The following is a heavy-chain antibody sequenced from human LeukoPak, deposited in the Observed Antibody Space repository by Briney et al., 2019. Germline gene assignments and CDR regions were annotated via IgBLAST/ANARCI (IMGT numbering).Heavy chain of an antibody. D-gene: IGHD5-24*01. Sequence: GASVKVSCKASGYTFTNYYIHWVRQAPGQGLEWMGLINPGGGNTNYAQNFQGRVTMTRDTSASTVYMELSSLRSEETAIYYCARIRDGYNDAYDIWGQGTVVTVPS. CDR1: GYTFTNYY. J-gene: IGHJ3*02. V-gene: IGHV1-46*01. CDR2: INPGGGNT. CDR3: ARIRDGYNDAYDI.